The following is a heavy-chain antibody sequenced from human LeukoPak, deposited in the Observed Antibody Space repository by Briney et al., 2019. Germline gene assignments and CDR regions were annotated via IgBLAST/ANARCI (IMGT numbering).Heavy chain of an antibody. V-gene: IGHV1-18*01. D-gene: IGHD4-23*01. CDR1: GYTFSTYG. CDR2: ISAYDDET. Sequence: ASVKVSCKASGYTFSTYGVSWVRQAPGHGLEWMGWISAYDDETNFAQKFQGRVTMTTDTSTTTAYMELRSLRSDDTAVYYCARDKAVTTEVTQHFQHWGQGTLVTVSS. CDR3: ARDKAVTTEVTQHFQH. J-gene: IGHJ1*01.